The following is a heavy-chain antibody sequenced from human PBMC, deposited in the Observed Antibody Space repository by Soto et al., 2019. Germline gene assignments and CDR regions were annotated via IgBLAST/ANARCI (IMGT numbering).Heavy chain of an antibody. CDR2: IDTSGST. V-gene: IGHV4-4*07. CDR3: ARGGQDFWSGPFDY. Sequence: QGQLQESGPGLVKPSETLSLTCTVSGGSISNYYCNWIRQPAGKGLEWIGRIDTSGSTNYNPSLKIRVTMSVDTSKQEFSLKLSSVTAADTALYYCARGGQDFWSGPFDYWGRGALVTVSS. J-gene: IGHJ4*02. D-gene: IGHD3-3*01. CDR1: GGSISNYY.